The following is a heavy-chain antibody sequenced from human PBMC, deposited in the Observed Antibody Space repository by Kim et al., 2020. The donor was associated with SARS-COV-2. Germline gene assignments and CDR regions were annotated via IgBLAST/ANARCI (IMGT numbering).Heavy chain of an antibody. V-gene: IGHV1-24*01. CDR3: ATLDSSGYYKEYYFDY. J-gene: IGHJ4*02. Sequence: ASVKVSCKVSGYTLTELSMHWVRQAPGKGLGWMGGFDPEDGETIYAQKFQGRVTRIEDTSTDTAYMDLSSLRSEDTAVYYCATLDSSGYYKEYYFDYWGQGTLVTVSS. CDR1: GYTLTELS. CDR2: FDPEDGET. D-gene: IGHD3-22*01.